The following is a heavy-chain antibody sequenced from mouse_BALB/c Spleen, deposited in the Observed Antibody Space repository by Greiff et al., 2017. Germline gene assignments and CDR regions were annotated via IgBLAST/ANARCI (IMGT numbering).Heavy chain of an antibody. J-gene: IGHJ3*01. CDR1: GYTFTSYW. Sequence: QVQLQQPGAELVKPGASVKLSCKASGYTFTSYWMHWVKQRPGQGLEWIGEIDPSDSYTNYNQKFKGKATLTVDKSSSTAYMQLSSLTSEDSAVYYCARSLYDYDEAYWGQGTLVTVSA. V-gene: IGHV1-69*02. CDR2: IDPSDSYT. CDR3: ARSLYDYDEAY. D-gene: IGHD2-4*01.